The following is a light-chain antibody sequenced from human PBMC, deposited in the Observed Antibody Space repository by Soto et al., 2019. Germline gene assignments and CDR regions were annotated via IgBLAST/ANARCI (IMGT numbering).Light chain of an antibody. J-gene: IGKJ4*01. CDR1: QSVSRH. CDR2: DAS. Sequence: EIVLTQSPATLSLSPGERATLSCRASQSVSRHLAWYQQKPGQAPRLLIYDASNRATGIPARFSGSGSGTDFTFTISSLEPEDFAVYYCQQRNNWPPVTFGGGTKVEIK. CDR3: QQRNNWPPVT. V-gene: IGKV3-11*01.